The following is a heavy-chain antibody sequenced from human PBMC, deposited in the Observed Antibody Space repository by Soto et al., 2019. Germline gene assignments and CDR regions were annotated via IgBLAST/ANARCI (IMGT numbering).Heavy chain of an antibody. J-gene: IGHJ4*02. CDR3: ARDRLRFLELDY. V-gene: IGHV3-33*01. D-gene: IGHD3-3*01. CDR1: GFTFSSYG. Sequence: GGSLRLSCAASGFTFSSYGMHWVRQAPGEGLEWVAVIWYDGSNKYYADSVKGRFTISRDNSKNTLYLQMNSLRAEDTAVYYCARDRLRFLELDYWGQGTLVTVSS. CDR2: IWYDGSNK.